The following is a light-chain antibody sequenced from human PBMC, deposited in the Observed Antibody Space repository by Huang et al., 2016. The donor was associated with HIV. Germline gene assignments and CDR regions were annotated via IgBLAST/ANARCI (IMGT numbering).Light chain of an antibody. CDR1: QSISSW. J-gene: IGKJ3*01. V-gene: IGKV1-5*03. Sequence: GDRVTITCRASQSISSWLAWYQQKPGKAPNLLIYKASSLESGVPSRFRGSGSGTEFTLTISSLQPDDFATYYCQQYNSYPFTFGPGTKVDMK. CDR2: KAS. CDR3: QQYNSYPFT.